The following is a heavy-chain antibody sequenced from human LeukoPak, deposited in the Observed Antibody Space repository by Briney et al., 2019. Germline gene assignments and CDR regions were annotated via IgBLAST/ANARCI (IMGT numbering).Heavy chain of an antibody. V-gene: IGHV3-30*18. CDR3: AKDRYSGLNTIDY. CDR2: ISYDGSYK. CDR1: EFAFSTYG. J-gene: IGHJ4*02. Sequence: GGSLRLSCAASEFAFSTYGMHWVRQAPGKGLEWVAVISYDGSYKFYADSVKGRFTISRDNSKSTLYLQMNSLRAEDTAVYYCAKDRYSGLNTIDYWGQGTLVTVSS. D-gene: IGHD6-13*01.